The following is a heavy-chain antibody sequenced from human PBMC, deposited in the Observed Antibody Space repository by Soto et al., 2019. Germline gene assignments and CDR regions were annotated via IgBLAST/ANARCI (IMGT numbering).Heavy chain of an antibody. J-gene: IGHJ4*02. V-gene: IGHV3-48*01. CDR1: GFTFSTYS. Sequence: VQLVESGGGLVQPGGSLRLSCAASGFTFSTYSMNWIRQAPGKGLEWVSYISGSSSTIYYADSVKGRFTISRDNAKNSLYLQMNSLRAEDTAVYYCARDPTAYTDAWNDYWGQGTLVTVSS. CDR3: ARDPTAYTDAWNDY. D-gene: IGHD2-21*01. CDR2: ISGSSSTI.